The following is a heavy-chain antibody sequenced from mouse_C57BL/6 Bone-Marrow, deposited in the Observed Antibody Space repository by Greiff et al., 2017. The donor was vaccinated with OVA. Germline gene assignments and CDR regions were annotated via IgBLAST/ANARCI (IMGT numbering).Heavy chain of an antibody. J-gene: IGHJ4*01. CDR1: GYTFTSYW. V-gene: IGHV1-74*01. CDR3: AIIPDDYDGRGYAMDY. Sequence: QVQLQQPGAELVKPGASVKVSCKASGYTFTSYWMHWVKQRPGQGLEWIGRIHPSDSDTNYNQKFKGKATLTVDKSSSTAYMQLSSLTSEDSAVYYCAIIPDDYDGRGYAMDYWGQGTSVTVSS. D-gene: IGHD2-4*01. CDR2: IHPSDSDT.